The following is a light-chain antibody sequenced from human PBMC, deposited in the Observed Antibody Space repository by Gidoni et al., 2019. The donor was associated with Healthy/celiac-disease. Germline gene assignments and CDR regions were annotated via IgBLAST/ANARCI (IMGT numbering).Light chain of an antibody. CDR1: QSLLESDGQTN. CDR3: MQGILLPYT. CDR2: DVS. Sequence: DTVMTQTPLSLSVTPGQPASLSCKASQSLLESDGQTNLYWYLQKPGQSPQLLIYDVSSRFSGVPDSFSGTGSGTDFTPITSRVEAEEVGVYYCMQGILLPYTFGQGTKLEIK. V-gene: IGKV2-29*02. J-gene: IGKJ2*01.